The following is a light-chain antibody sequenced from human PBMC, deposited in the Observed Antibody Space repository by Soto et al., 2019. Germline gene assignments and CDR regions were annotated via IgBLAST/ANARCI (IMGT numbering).Light chain of an antibody. CDR1: SSDVGGYNY. CDR2: DVA. V-gene: IGLV2-11*01. Sequence: QSVLTQPRSVSGSPGQSVTVSCTGSSSDVGGYNYVSWYQQHPGKAPKLLISDVANRASGVPDRFSGSKSGNTASLTISGLQPDDEAEYFRCSYAGSYTLIFGGGTKLTVL. CDR3: CSYAGSYTLI. J-gene: IGLJ2*01.